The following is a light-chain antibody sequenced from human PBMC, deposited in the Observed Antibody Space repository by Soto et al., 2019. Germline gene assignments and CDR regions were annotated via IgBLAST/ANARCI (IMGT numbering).Light chain of an antibody. CDR3: SSYTSSRTLV. V-gene: IGLV2-14*01. Sequence: QSVLTQPASVSGSPGQSITISCTGTSSDVGGYNYVSWYQQHPGKAPKLMIYDVINRPSGVSNRFSGSKSGNTASLTISGLQAEDEADYYCSSYTSSRTLVFGSGTKGTVL. J-gene: IGLJ1*01. CDR1: SSDVGGYNY. CDR2: DVI.